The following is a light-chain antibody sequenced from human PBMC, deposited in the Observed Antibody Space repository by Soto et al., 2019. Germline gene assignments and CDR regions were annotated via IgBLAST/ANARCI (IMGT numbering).Light chain of an antibody. CDR1: QSISSY. CDR3: QQSYSTSIT. V-gene: IGKV1-39*01. Sequence: IQMTQSPSSLSASVGDRVTITCRASQSISSYLNWYQQKPGKAPKLLIFAASSLQSGVPSRFSGSGSGTGFTLTISSLQPEDFATYYCQQSYSTSITFGQGTRLEIK. J-gene: IGKJ5*01. CDR2: AAS.